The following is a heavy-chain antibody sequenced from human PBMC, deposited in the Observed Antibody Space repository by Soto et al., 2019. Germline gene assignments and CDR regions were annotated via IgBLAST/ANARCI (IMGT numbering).Heavy chain of an antibody. CDR3: ARVGPVTGTTFAYGMDV. CDR2: IIPIFGTA. V-gene: IGHV1-69*13. Sequence: SVKVSCKASGCTFSSYAISWVRQAPGQGLEWMGGIIPIFGTANYAQKFQGRVTITADESTRTAYMELSSLRSEDTAVYYCARVGPVTGTTFAYGMDVWGQGTTVTVS. D-gene: IGHD1-7*01. CDR1: GCTFSSYA. J-gene: IGHJ6*02.